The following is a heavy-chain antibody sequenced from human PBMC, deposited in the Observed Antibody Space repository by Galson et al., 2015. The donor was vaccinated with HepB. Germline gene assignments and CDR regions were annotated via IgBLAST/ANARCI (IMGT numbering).Heavy chain of an antibody. CDR1: GFTFSDYY. D-gene: IGHD2-2*02. V-gene: IGHV3-33*08. CDR2: IWYDGSNK. CDR3: ARVPIVVVPAAIFSYYYYGMDV. Sequence: SLRLSCAASGFTFSDYYINWIRRAPGKGLEWVAVIWYDGSNKYYADSVKGRFTISRDNTKNTLYLQMNSLRAEDTAVYYCARVPIVVVPAAIFSYYYYGMDVWGQGTTVTVSS. J-gene: IGHJ6*02.